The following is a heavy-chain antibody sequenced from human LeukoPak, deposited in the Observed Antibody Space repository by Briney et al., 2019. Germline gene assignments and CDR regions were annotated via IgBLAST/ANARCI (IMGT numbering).Heavy chain of an antibody. V-gene: IGHV4-59*01. Sequence: SETLSLTCTVSGGSISSYYWSWIRQPPGKGLEWIGYIYYSGSTNYNPSLKSRVTISVDTSKDQFSLKLSSVTAADTAVYYCARRGSGGSWRLTYWYFDLWGRGTLVTVSS. CDR3: ARRGSGGSWRLTYWYFDL. CDR2: IYYSGST. J-gene: IGHJ2*01. CDR1: GGSISSYY. D-gene: IGHD2-15*01.